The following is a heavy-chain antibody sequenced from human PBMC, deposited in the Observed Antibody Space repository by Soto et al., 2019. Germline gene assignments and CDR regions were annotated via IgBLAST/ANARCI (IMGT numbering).Heavy chain of an antibody. V-gene: IGHV3-21*06. Sequence: PGGSLRLSCAASGFTFSSYSMSWVRQAPGKGLEWVSSISSTTNYIYYGDSMKGRFTISRDNAKNSLYLEMNSRRAEDTAVYYCARESEDLTSNFDYWGQGTLVTVSS. CDR1: GFTFSSYS. CDR3: ARESEDLTSNFDY. J-gene: IGHJ4*02. CDR2: ISSTTNYI.